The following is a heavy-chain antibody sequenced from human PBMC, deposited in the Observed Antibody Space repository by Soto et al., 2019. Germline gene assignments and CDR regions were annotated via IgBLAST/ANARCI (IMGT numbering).Heavy chain of an antibody. CDR2: ISYDGSNK. CDR1: GVTFKDYG. CDR3: AKSYYDILTGLVYYYGMDV. Sequence: PGGSLRLSCGAPGVTFKDYGMHWVRQAPGKGLEWVAVISYDGSNKYYADSVKGRFTISRDNSKNTLYLQMNSLRAEDTAVYYCAKSYYDILTGLVYYYGMDVWGQGTTVTVSS. D-gene: IGHD3-9*01. V-gene: IGHV3-30*18. J-gene: IGHJ6*02.